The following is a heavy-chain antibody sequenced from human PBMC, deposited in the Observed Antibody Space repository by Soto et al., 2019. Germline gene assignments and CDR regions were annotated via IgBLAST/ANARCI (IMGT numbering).Heavy chain of an antibody. Sequence: GASVKVSCKXSGYTFTDYDINWVRQATGQGLEWIGWMNPNSGETGYAQKFQGRVTMTRSASLSTAYLELSSLRSEDTAVYYCARVAVAARPRWYNWFDPWGQGTLVTVSS. J-gene: IGHJ5*02. D-gene: IGHD2-15*01. V-gene: IGHV1-8*01. CDR2: MNPNSGET. CDR3: ARVAVAARPRWYNWFDP. CDR1: GYTFTDYD.